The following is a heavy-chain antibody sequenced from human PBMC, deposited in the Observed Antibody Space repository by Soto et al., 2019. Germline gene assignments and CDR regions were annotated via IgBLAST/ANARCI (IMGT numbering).Heavy chain of an antibody. J-gene: IGHJ6*01. D-gene: IGHD2-8*02. CDR2: IYYSGST. V-gene: IGHV4-59*01. Sequence: SETLSLTCTVSGGSISSYYWSWIRQPPGKGLERIGYIYYSGSTNYNPTLKSRVTISVDTYKNQFAQELSSVTAADTAVYHCARAGGVQAPRHYYGMDVGGEGTTVSVST. CDR1: GGSISSYY. CDR3: ARAGGVQAPRHYYGMDV.